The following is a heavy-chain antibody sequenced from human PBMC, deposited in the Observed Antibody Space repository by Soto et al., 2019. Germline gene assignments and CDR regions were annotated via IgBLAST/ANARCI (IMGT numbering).Heavy chain of an antibody. V-gene: IGHV3-23*01. D-gene: IGHD5-18*01. J-gene: IGHJ6*02. CDR3: AKDNAGLIQLWSVKGPYYYGMAV. CDR2: ISGSGGST. Sequence: PVKGLEWVSAISGSGGSTYYADSVKGRFTISRDNSKNTLYLQMNSLRAEDTAVYYCAKDNAGLIQLWSVKGPYYYGMAVWAQGTTVPVSS.